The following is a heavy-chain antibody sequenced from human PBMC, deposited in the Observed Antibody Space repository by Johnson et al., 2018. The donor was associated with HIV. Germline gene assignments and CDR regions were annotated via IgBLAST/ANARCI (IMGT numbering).Heavy chain of an antibody. J-gene: IGHJ3*01. V-gene: IGHV3-11*04. Sequence: QVQLVESGGGLVKPGGSLRLSCAASGFTFSDYYMSWIRQAPGKGLEWVSYISSSGSTIYYADSVKGRFTISRDNAKNSLYLQMNSLRAEETAVYYCARPAGCGGRSRPVIHGRVLGSQAVHLQNPVDAFDVWGQGTMVTFSS. CDR2: ISSSGSTI. CDR1: GFTFSDYY. CDR3: ARPAGCGGRSRPVIHGRVLGSQAVHLQNPVDAFDV. D-gene: IGHD2/OR15-2a*01.